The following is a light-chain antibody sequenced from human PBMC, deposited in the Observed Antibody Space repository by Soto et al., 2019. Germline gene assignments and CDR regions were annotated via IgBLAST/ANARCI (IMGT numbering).Light chain of an antibody. CDR3: QQYGASPIT. J-gene: IGKJ5*01. V-gene: IGKV3-20*01. CDR2: GAS. CDR1: QSVSSSY. Sequence: EIVLTQSPVTVSLSAGERATLSCRASQSVSSSYLAWYQQKPGQAPRLLIYGASNRATGIPDRLSGSGSGTDFTLTISRLEPEDFALYYCQQYGASPITFGQGTRLEI.